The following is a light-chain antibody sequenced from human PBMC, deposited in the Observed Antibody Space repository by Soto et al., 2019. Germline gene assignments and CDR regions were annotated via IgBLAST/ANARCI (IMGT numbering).Light chain of an antibody. Sequence: IVMTQSPATLSVARGGRVTFSCRASQGISKKVAWYQHKPGQAPRLLISAVSTGATGVPARFSGSGSGTEFTLTINSLQSEYFATYYCPKYHTFPFTFVGGTQVNIK. CDR3: PKYHTFPFT. CDR1: QGISKK. J-gene: IGKJ4*01. V-gene: IGKV3-15*01. CDR2: AVS.